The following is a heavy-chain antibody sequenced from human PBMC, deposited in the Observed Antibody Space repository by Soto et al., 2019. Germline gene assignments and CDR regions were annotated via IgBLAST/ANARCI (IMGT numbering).Heavy chain of an antibody. J-gene: IGHJ4*02. D-gene: IGHD1-26*01. CDR1: GGAFSSYA. Sequence: SVKGCWKASGGAFSSYAISLVRQAPGQGLEWMGGIIPIFGTANYAQKFQGRVTITADESTSTAYMELSSLRSEDTAVYYCATPKGLVVGATFRFDYWGQGTMVPVSS. CDR2: IIPIFGTA. CDR3: ATPKGLVVGATFRFDY. V-gene: IGHV1-69*01.